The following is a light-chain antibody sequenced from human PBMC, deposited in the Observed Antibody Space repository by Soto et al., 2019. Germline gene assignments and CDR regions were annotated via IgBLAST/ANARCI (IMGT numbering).Light chain of an antibody. J-gene: IGKJ1*01. CDR1: QGIRKA. CDR2: AAS. V-gene: IGKV1-6*01. CDR3: LQDYNYPRT. Sequence: AIQMTQSPSSLSASVGDRVTITCRASQGIRKALGWYQVKPGKAPKLLIYAASTFQSGGPSRFSGNASGADFTLTISSLQPEDFASYYCLQDYNYPRTFGQGTKVEIK.